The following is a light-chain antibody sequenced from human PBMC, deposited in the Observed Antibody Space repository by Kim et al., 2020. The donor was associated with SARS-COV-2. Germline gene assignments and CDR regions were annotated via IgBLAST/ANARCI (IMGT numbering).Light chain of an antibody. J-gene: IGLJ3*02. Sequence: SVKLTCTPGGGHQTNIIAWHQHQPRKAPRYLMKVEGSGTYKKGSGVADRFSGSSSGAARHLIISNVQSDDEADYYCEAWDDDTPSVFGGGTQLTVL. CDR2: VEGSGTY. CDR1: GGHQTNI. V-gene: IGLV4-60*03. CDR3: EAWDDDTPSV.